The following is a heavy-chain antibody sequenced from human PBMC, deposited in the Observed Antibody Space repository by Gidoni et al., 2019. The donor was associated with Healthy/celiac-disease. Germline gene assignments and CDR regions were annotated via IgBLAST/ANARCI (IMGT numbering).Heavy chain of an antibody. Sequence: QVQLVASWGGVVQPGRSLRLSCAASGFNLSSYAMHWVRQAPGKGLEWVAVISYDGSNKYYADSVKGRFTISRDNSKNTLYLQMNSLRAEDTAVYYCARDLSGYDHWAPDYWGQGTLVTVSS. D-gene: IGHD5-12*01. CDR3: ARDLSGYDHWAPDY. V-gene: IGHV3-30*01. CDR2: ISYDGSNK. J-gene: IGHJ4*02. CDR1: GFNLSSYA.